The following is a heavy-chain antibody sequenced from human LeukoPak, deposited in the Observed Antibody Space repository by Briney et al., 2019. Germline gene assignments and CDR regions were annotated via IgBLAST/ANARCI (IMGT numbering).Heavy chain of an antibody. J-gene: IGHJ4*02. CDR1: GYSISSGYY. V-gene: IGHV4-38-2*02. CDR2: IYHSGST. D-gene: IGHD3-10*01. Sequence: ASETLSLACTVSGYSISSGYYWGWIRQPPGKGLEWIGSIYHSGSTYYNPSLKSRVTISVDTSKNQFSLKLSSVTAADTAVYYWARVDGSGRFLVHWGQGTLVTVSS. CDR3: ARVDGSGRFLVH.